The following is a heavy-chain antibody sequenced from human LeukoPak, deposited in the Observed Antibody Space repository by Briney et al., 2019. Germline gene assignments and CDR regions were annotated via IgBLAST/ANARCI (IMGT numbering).Heavy chain of an antibody. CDR2: ILYDGSNK. CDR1: GFTFSSYG. V-gene: IGHV3-30*18. CDR3: AKDVRDIVVVPAAIG. J-gene: IGHJ4*02. Sequence: GGSLRLSCAASGFTFSSYGMHWVRQAPGKGLEWVAVILYDGSNKYYADSVKGRFTISRDNSKNTLYLQMNSLRAEDTAVYYCAKDVRDIVVVPAAIGWGQGTLVTVSS. D-gene: IGHD2-2*02.